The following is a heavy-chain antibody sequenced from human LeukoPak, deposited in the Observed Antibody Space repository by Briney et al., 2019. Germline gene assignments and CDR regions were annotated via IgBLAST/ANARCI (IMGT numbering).Heavy chain of an antibody. Sequence: ASVKVSCKASGYTFTSYYMHWVRQAPGQGLEWMGIINPSGGSTSYAQKFQGRVTMTRDTSTSTVYMELSRLRSDDTAVYYCARSSWNDGRGGDYWGQGTLVTVSS. CDR1: GYTFTSYY. CDR3: ARSSWNDGRGGDY. J-gene: IGHJ4*02. CDR2: INPSGGST. V-gene: IGHV1-46*01. D-gene: IGHD1-1*01.